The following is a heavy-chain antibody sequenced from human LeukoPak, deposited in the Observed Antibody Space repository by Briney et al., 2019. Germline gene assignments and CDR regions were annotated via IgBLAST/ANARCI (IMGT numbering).Heavy chain of an antibody. J-gene: IGHJ3*02. CDR2: ISSSSSYI. V-gene: IGHV3-21*01. CDR3: ASDQYYYDSNAFDI. Sequence: PGGSLRLSCAASGFTFSSYSMNWVRQAPGKGLEWVSSISSSSSYIYYADSVKGRFTISRDNAKNSLYLQMNSLRAEDTAVYYCASDQYYYDSNAFDIWGQGTMVTVSS. CDR1: GFTFSSYS. D-gene: IGHD3-22*01.